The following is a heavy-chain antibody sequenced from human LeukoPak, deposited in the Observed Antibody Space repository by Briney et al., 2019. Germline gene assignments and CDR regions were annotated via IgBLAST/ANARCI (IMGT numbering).Heavy chain of an antibody. CDR2: IYISGST. V-gene: IGHV4-4*07. J-gene: IGHJ6*03. Sequence: SETLSLTCHVSGGSISSYYWSWIGQPAGKGLEWIGRIYISGSTNYNPSLKSRVTTTEDTSKNQYPMKLSSVTAADTAVYYCASVSGSSNPYSYYYMDVWGKGTTVTVSS. CDR1: GGSISSYY. CDR3: ASVSGSSNPYSYYYMDV. D-gene: IGHD6-19*01.